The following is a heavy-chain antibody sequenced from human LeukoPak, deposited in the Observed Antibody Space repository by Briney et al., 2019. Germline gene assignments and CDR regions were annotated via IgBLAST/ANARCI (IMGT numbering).Heavy chain of an antibody. D-gene: IGHD5-12*01. Sequence: PSETLSLTCTVSGGSISSYYWSWIRQPPGEGLEWIGYIYYSGSTNYNPSLKSRVTISVDTSKNQFSLNLSSVTAADTAVYYCARQSAYDYTIDYWGQGTLVTVSS. V-gene: IGHV4-59*08. CDR3: ARQSAYDYTIDY. CDR1: GGSISSYY. CDR2: IYYSGST. J-gene: IGHJ4*02.